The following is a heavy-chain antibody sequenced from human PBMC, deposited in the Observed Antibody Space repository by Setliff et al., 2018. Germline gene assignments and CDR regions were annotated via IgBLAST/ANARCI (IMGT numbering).Heavy chain of an antibody. Sequence: PSETLSLTCTVSGGSISTYYWSWIRQTPVKGLERIGYVYYSGTTNYNPLFKSRVTISVDRPKNQFSLKLSSVTAADTGVYYCARDSALHSYHYDSSGYLDYWGQGALVTVSS. V-gene: IGHV4-59*01. D-gene: IGHD3-22*01. CDR1: GGSISTYY. J-gene: IGHJ4*02. CDR2: VYYSGTT. CDR3: ARDSALHSYHYDSSGYLDY.